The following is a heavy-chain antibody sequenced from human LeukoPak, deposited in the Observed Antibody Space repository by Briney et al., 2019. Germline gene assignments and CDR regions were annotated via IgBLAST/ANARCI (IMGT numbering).Heavy chain of an antibody. CDR1: GFTFDDFA. CDR2: ISWNSGAI. Sequence: GRSLRLSCAASGFTFDDFAMHWVRQAPGKGLEWVSSISWNSGAIGYADSVKGRFTISRDNAKNSLYLQMNSLRAEDIALYYCAKNMISAGRGTFDIWGQGTMVTVSS. D-gene: IGHD1-14*01. J-gene: IGHJ3*02. V-gene: IGHV3-9*03. CDR3: AKNMISAGRGTFDI.